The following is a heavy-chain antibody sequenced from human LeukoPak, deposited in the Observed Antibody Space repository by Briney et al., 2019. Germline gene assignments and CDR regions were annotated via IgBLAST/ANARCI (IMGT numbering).Heavy chain of an antibody. J-gene: IGHJ4*02. D-gene: IGHD2-2*01. Sequence: GGSLRLSCAASGFTFSSSSMSWVRQAPGKGLEWVSALTGSDGSTYYADSVKGRFTISRDNSKKTLFLQMNSLRAEDTAVYYCAKDLAPAAYWGQGTLVTVSS. CDR2: LTGSDGST. V-gene: IGHV3-23*01. CDR1: GFTFSSSS. CDR3: AKDLAPAAY.